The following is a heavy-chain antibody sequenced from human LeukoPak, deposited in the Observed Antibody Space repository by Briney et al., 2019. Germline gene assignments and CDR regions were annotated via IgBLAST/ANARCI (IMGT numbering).Heavy chain of an antibody. CDR2: IYYSGST. D-gene: IGHD3-22*01. CDR1: GDSISSYY. V-gene: IGHV4-30-4*08. CDR3: ARENYDSSGYYPFY. J-gene: IGHJ4*02. Sequence: SETLSLTCTVSGDSISSYYWNWIRQPPGKGLEWIGYIYYSGSTYYNPSLKSRVTISVDTSKNQFSLKLSSVTAADTAVYYCARENYDSSGYYPFYWGQGTLVTVSS.